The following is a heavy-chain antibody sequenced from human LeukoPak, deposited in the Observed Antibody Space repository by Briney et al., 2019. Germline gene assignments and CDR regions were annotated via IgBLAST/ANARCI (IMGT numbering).Heavy chain of an antibody. CDR3: AKATPVDYYDSSGYYYAIPHPSGIDY. CDR1: GFTVSSNY. D-gene: IGHD3-22*01. V-gene: IGHV3-53*05. CDR2: IYSGGST. J-gene: IGHJ4*02. Sequence: GGSLRLSCAASGFTVSSNYMSWVRQAPGKGLEWVSVIYSGGSTYYADSVKGRFTISRDNSKNTLYLQMNSLRAEDTAVYYCAKATPVDYYDSSGYYYAIPHPSGIDYWGQGTLVTVSS.